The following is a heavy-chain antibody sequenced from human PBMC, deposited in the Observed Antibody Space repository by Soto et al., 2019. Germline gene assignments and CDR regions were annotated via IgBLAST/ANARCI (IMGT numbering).Heavy chain of an antibody. J-gene: IGHJ4*02. V-gene: IGHV4-31*03. CDR1: GGSISSGGYY. CDR2: FDYSGST. D-gene: IGHD2-21*02. Sequence: QVQLQESGPGLVKPSQTLSLTCTVSGGSISSGGYYWSWIRQHPGKGLECIAYFDYSGSTYYNPCSKSRLTISVGTYKDQYSLKLSSGTAAVTAVYYCASRMEVTIYYFDFRGQVTLVTVSS. CDR3: ASRMEVTIYYFDF.